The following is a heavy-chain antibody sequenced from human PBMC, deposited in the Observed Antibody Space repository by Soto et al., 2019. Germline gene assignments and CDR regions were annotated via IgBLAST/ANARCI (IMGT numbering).Heavy chain of an antibody. J-gene: IGHJ5*02. CDR1: RYTFTDYY. D-gene: IGHD6-13*01. CDR2: INPNSGVT. V-gene: IGHV1-2*02. CDR3: ASMKQQHNWFDP. Sequence: QVQLVQSGAEVKKPGASVKVSCKASRYTFTDYYMHWVRQSPGQGLEWMGWINPNSGVTKFPQKFQGRVIMTRDTSISTVYMELSRLTSDDTAVYYCASMKQQHNWFDPWGQGTLVTVSS.